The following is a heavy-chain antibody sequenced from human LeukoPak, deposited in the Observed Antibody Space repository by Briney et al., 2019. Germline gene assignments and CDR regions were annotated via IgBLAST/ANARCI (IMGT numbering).Heavy chain of an antibody. CDR3: ARDLQEGYSYGDFDY. D-gene: IGHD5-18*01. CDR1: GYTFTSYD. V-gene: IGHV1-8*01. Sequence: ASVKVSCKASGYTFTSYDINWVRQAAGQGLEGMGWMNPNSGNKGYAQKFQGRVTMTRNTSISTAYMELSSLRSEDTAVYYCARDLQEGYSYGDFDYWGQGTLVTVSS. CDR2: MNPNSGNK. J-gene: IGHJ4*02.